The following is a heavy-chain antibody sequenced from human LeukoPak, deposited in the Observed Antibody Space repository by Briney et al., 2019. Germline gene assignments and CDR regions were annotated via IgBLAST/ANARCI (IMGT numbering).Heavy chain of an antibody. CDR3: ARTTEAHSWRTRYYDYYMDV. Sequence: ASVKVSCKASGYTFTSYYMHWVRQAPGQGLEWMGIINPSGGSTSYAQKFQGRVTMTRDMSTSTVYMELSSLRSEDTAVYNCARTTEAHSWRTRYYDYYMDVWGKGTTVTVSS. V-gene: IGHV1-46*01. J-gene: IGHJ6*03. CDR1: GYTFTSYY. CDR2: INPSGGST. D-gene: IGHD6-13*01.